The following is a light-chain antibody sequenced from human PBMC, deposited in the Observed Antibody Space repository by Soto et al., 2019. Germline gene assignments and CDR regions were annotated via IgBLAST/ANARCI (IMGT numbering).Light chain of an antibody. CDR1: QSISSY. CDR2: GAS. Sequence: DIQMTQSPSSLSASVGDIFTITCRESQSISSYLNWYQQKPGKAPKLLIYGASSLQTGVPSRFSGSGSGTDFTLTISSLQPEDFATYYCQQSSSPLWGTCGQGTKVDIK. J-gene: IGKJ1*01. V-gene: IGKV1-39*01. CDR3: QQSSSPLWGT.